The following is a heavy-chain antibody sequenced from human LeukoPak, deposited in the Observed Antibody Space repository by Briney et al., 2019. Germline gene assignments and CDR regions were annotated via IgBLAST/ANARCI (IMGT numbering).Heavy chain of an antibody. Sequence: SVKVSCKASGGTFSSYAISWVRQAPGQGLEWMEGIIPIFGTANYAQEFQGRVTITADESTSTAYMELSSLRSEDTAVYYCARGPAGDYVDEWGQGTLVTVSS. CDR1: GGTFSSYA. CDR3: ARGPAGDYVDE. J-gene: IGHJ4*02. CDR2: IIPIFGTA. V-gene: IGHV1-69*01.